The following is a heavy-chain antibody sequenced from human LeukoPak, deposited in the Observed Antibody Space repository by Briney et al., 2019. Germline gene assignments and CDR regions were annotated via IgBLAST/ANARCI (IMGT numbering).Heavy chain of an antibody. V-gene: IGHV1-2*02. Sequence: VASVKVSCKASGYTFTGYYVHWVRQAPRQGLEWMGWINSNSGDTKYAQKFQGRVTMTRATSIGLAYMELSRLKSDDTAVYYCATSRFLEWLYLLDYWGQGTLVTVSS. CDR3: ATSRFLEWLYLLDY. CDR1: GYTFTGYY. J-gene: IGHJ4*02. CDR2: INSNSGDT. D-gene: IGHD3-3*01.